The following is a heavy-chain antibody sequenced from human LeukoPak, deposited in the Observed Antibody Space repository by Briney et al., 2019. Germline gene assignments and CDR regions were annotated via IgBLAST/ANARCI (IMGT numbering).Heavy chain of an antibody. CDR3: AKIALGSAMIRGFFYYGMDV. Sequence: GGSLRLSCAASGFTFSSCGMHWVRQAPGKGLEWVAFIRYDGSNKYYADSVKGRFTISRDNSKNTLYLQMNSLRAEDTAVYYCAKIALGSAMIRGFFYYGMDVWGQGTTVTVSS. V-gene: IGHV3-30*02. CDR1: GFTFSSCG. D-gene: IGHD2-2*01. J-gene: IGHJ6*02. CDR2: IRYDGSNK.